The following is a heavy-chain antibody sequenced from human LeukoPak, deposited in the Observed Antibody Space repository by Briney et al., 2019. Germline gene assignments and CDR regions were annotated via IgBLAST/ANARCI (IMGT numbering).Heavy chain of an antibody. CDR3: ARWDDYYGSGSSKYYFDY. CDR2: MNPNSGNT. J-gene: IGHJ4*02. V-gene: IGHV1-8*01. D-gene: IGHD3-10*01. CDR1: GYTFTSYD. Sequence: ASVKASCKASGYTFTSYDINWVRQATGQGLEWMGWMNPNSGNTGYAQKFQGRVTMTRNTSISTAYMELSSLRSEDTAVYYCARWDDYYGSGSSKYYFDYWGQGTLVTVSS.